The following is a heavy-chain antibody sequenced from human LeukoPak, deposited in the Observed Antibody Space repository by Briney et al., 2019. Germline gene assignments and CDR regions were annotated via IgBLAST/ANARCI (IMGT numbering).Heavy chain of an antibody. Sequence: GGSLRLSCSASGFTFSSYAMHWVRQAPGKGLEYVSAISSNGGSTYYADSVKGRFTISRDNSKNTLYLQMSSLRAEDTAVYYCAKTGVRGVMSYYFDYWGQGTLVTVSS. V-gene: IGHV3-64D*06. CDR3: AKTGVRGVMSYYFDY. D-gene: IGHD3-10*01. CDR1: GFTFSSYA. CDR2: ISSNGGST. J-gene: IGHJ4*02.